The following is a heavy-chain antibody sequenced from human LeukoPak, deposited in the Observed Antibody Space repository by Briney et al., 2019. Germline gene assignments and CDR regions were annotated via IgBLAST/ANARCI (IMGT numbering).Heavy chain of an antibody. CDR1: GYTFTSYD. J-gene: IGHJ6*02. Sequence: ASVKVSCKASGYTFTSYDINWVRQATGQGLEWMGCINPNSGNTGYAQKLQGRVTMTRNTSISTAYMELSSLRSEDTAGYYCARVTLWLGNEYYGMDVWGQGTTVTVSS. CDR3: ARVTLWLGNEYYGMDV. V-gene: IGHV1-8*01. D-gene: IGHD3-10*01. CDR2: INPNSGNT.